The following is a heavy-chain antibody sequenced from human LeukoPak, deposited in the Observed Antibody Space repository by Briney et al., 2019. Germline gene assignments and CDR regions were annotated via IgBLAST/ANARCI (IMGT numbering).Heavy chain of an antibody. V-gene: IGHV1-18*01. CDR3: ARLYYYDSSGYSDY. CDR2: ISAYNGNT. J-gene: IGHJ4*02. Sequence: ASVKVSCKASGYTFTSYGISWVRQAPGQGLERMGWISAYNGNTNYAQKLQGRVTMTTDTSTSTAYMELRSLRSDDTAVYYCARLYYYDSSGYSDYWGQGTLVTVSS. CDR1: GYTFTSYG. D-gene: IGHD3-22*01.